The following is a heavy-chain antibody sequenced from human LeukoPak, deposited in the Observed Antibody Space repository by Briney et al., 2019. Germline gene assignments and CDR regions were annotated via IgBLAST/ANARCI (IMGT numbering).Heavy chain of an antibody. J-gene: IGHJ4*02. CDR3: ARAPHSSGWYLALSD. D-gene: IGHD6-19*01. CDR2: ISSNGGYT. Sequence: GGSLRLSCAASGFTFSSYAMHWVRQAPGKGLEHVSAISSNGGYTYYANSVRGRFTISRDNSKNTLFLQMGSLRAEDMAVYYCARAPHSSGWYLALSDWGQGALVTVSP. V-gene: IGHV3-64*01. CDR1: GFTFSSYA.